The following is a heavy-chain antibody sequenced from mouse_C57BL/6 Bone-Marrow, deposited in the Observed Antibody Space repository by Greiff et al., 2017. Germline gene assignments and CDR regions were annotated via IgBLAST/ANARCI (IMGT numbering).Heavy chain of an antibody. CDR2: ISDGGSYT. CDR1: GFTFSSYA. D-gene: IGHD1-1*01. Sequence: VQLKESGGGLVKPGGSLKLSCAASGFTFSSYAMSWVRQTPEKRLEWVATISDGGSYTYYPDNVKGRFTISRDNAKNNLYLQMSHLKSEDTAMYYCARGLLRYPRAMDYWGQGTSVTVSS. V-gene: IGHV5-4*01. CDR3: ARGLLRYPRAMDY. J-gene: IGHJ4*01.